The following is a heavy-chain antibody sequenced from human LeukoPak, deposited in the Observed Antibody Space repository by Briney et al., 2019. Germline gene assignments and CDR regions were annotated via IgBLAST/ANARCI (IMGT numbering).Heavy chain of an antibody. J-gene: IGHJ4*02. D-gene: IGHD6-19*01. CDR3: ARDRGNGWIDY. CDR1: GYTFTGFG. V-gene: IGHV1-18*01. Sequence: ASVKVSCKTSGYTFTGFGLSWVRQAPGQGLEWMGWISAYNGDTNFAQRFQGRVTMTTDTSTSTAYMELRSLRPDDTALYYCARDRGNGWIDYWGRGTLVTVSS. CDR2: ISAYNGDT.